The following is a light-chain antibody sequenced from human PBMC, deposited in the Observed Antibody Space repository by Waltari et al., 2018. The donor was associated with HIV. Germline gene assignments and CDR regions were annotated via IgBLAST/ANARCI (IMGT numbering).Light chain of an antibody. CDR1: SSDIGGYNY. CDR3: SSYTSSSTLGV. Sequence: QSALTQPASVSGSPGQSITISCTGTSSDIGGYNYVSWYQQHPGKAPKLMISDVSHRPSGVSNRCSGSKACNTASLTISGLQAEDEADYYCSSYTSSSTLGVFGSGTKVTVL. J-gene: IGLJ1*01. V-gene: IGLV2-14*03. CDR2: DVS.